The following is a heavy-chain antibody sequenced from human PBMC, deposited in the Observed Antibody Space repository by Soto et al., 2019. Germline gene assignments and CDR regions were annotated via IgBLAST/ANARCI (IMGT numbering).Heavy chain of an antibody. V-gene: IGHV4-59*01. CDR3: GRGVGSGYDYYYYYYMDV. CDR1: GGSISSYY. Sequence: SETLSLTCTVSGGSISSYYWSWIRQPPGKGLEWIGYIYYSGSTNYNPSLKSRVTISVDTSKNQFSLKLSSVTAADTAVYYCGRGVGSGYDYYYYYYMDVWGKGTTVTVSS. CDR2: IYYSGST. J-gene: IGHJ6*03. D-gene: IGHD5-12*01.